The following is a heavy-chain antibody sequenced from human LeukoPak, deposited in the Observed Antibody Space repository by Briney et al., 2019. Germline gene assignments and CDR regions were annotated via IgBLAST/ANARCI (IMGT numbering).Heavy chain of an antibody. CDR1: GGSISSSNW. CDR2: IYHSGST. V-gene: IGHV4-4*02. D-gene: IGHD3-10*01. CDR3: ARFGSGSYYTDDY. Sequence: SETLSLTCAVSGGSISSSNWWSWVRQPPGKGLEWIGEIYHSGSTNYNPSLKSRVTISVDKSKNQFSLKLSSVTAADTAVYYCARFGSGSYYTDDYWGQGTLVTVSS. J-gene: IGHJ4*02.